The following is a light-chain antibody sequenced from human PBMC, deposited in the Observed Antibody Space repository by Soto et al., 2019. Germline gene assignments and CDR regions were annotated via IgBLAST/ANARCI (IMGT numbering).Light chain of an antibody. V-gene: IGKV1-9*01. Sequence: IQLTQTPSSLSASVGDRVTITCRASQGISSFLAWYQQKPGKAPKLLIYSASSLQSGDASRFSGSEFGTDFTLAITRLQPEYFATYYSQQVESYPSTFGGGTKVEMK. CDR2: SAS. J-gene: IGKJ4*01. CDR1: QGISSF. CDR3: QQVESYPST.